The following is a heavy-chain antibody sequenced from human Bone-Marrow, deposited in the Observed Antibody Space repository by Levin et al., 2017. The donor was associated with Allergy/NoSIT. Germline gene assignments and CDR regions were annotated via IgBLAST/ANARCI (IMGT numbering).Heavy chain of an antibody. CDR3: VKDIQTPEAPGMVLQF. V-gene: IGHV3-9*01. Sequence: GGSLRLSCAASGFTFDNYAMHWVRQRPGEGLEWVSGISWNSAEIGYGDSVKGRFTISRDNAKNSLYLQMNSLRPEDTALYYCVKDIQTPEAPGMVLQFWGQGTLVMVSS. CDR1: GFTFDNYA. CDR2: ISWNSAEI. J-gene: IGHJ1*01. D-gene: IGHD4-11*01.